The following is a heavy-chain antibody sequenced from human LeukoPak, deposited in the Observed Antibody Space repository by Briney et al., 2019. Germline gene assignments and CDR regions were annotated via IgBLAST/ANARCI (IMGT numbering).Heavy chain of an antibody. D-gene: IGHD3-16*01. CDR1: GGSISSSYY. CDR3: TRFFYYDASRPPF. CDR2: IYYSGST. V-gene: IGHV4-39*01. J-gene: IGHJ4*02. Sequence: PSETLSLTCTVSGGSISSSYYWDWIRQPPGKGLEWIGSIYYSGSTYYNPSLRSRVTMSVDTSRDQFSLIMTSVTAADTAVYYCTRFFYYDASRPPFWGQGTLVAVSS.